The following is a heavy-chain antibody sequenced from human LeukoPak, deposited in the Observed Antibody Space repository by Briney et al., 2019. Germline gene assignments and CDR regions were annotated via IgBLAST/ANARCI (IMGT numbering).Heavy chain of an antibody. CDR1: GFTFSSYG. D-gene: IGHD4-17*01. CDR3: ARDGRSDSGRWFDP. Sequence: GGSLRLSCAASGFTFSSYGMNWVRQAPGKGLEWVSSISSGSSYIFYADSVKGRFTISRDNAKNSLYLQMNSLRAEDTAVYYCARDGRSDSGRWFDPWGQGTLVTVSS. V-gene: IGHV3-21*01. J-gene: IGHJ5*02. CDR2: ISSGSSYI.